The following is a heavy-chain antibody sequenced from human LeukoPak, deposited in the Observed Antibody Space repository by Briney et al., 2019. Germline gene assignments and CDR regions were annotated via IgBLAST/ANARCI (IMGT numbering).Heavy chain of an antibody. V-gene: IGHV3-23*01. CDR3: AKDYYGSGRNFDY. CDR2: ISGSGGST. Sequence: GGSMRLSCAASGFTFSSYAMSWVRQAPGKGLEWVSAISGSGGSTYYGDSVKGRFTISRDNSKNTLYLQMNSLRAEDTAVYYCAKDYYGSGRNFDYWGQGTLVTVSS. CDR1: GFTFSSYA. D-gene: IGHD3-10*01. J-gene: IGHJ4*02.